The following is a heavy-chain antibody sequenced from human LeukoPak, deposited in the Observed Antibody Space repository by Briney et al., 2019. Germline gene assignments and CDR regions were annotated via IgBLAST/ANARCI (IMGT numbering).Heavy chain of an antibody. CDR3: AKEWRGDVYLPKPLSP. Sequence: GGSLRLSCVASGFTFSSSAMSWVRQAPGKGLEWVSAISGSGDSTFYADSVKGRFTISRDNSKNTLYLRMNSLRAGDTAVYYCAKEWRGDVYLPKPLSPWGQGTLVTVSS. J-gene: IGHJ5*02. V-gene: IGHV3-23*01. CDR1: GFTFSSSA. CDR2: ISGSGDST. D-gene: IGHD1-26*01.